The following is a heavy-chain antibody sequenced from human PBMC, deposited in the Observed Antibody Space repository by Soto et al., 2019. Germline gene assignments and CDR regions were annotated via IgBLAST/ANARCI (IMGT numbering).Heavy chain of an antibody. CDR3: ARGASSGFEYWYFEL. D-gene: IGHD5-12*01. Sequence: QVQRVQSGAELKKPGSSVKVSCEASGGSFSKKAISWVRQAPGQGPEWMGGINTKFGSTNYAPKFQGRISITADESTNTVYMALSSLTSEDTAVYYCARGASSGFEYWYFELWGRGTQVSVSS. CDR2: INTKFGST. J-gene: IGHJ2*01. V-gene: IGHV1-69*01. CDR1: GGSFSKKA.